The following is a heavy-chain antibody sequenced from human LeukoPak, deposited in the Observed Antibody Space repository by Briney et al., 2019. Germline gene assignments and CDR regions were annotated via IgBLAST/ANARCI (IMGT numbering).Heavy chain of an antibody. V-gene: IGHV4-34*01. D-gene: IGHD3-10*02. CDR3: ARGQGAYITMSSGPGKYYFDY. Sequence: PSETLSLTCTASGGSISSYYWSWIRQPPGKGLEWIGEINHSGSTNYNPSLKSRVTISVDTSKNQFSLKLSSVTAADTAVYYCARGQGAYITMSSGPGKYYFDYWGQGTLVTVSS. CDR2: INHSGST. J-gene: IGHJ4*02. CDR1: GGSISSYY.